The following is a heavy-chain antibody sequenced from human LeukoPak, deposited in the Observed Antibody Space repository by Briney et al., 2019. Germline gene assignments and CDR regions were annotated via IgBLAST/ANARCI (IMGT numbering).Heavy chain of an antibody. CDR2: ISSHNGNT. V-gene: IGHV1-18*01. D-gene: IGHD1-1*01. CDR3: ARDVPGSIGTTARFDP. J-gene: IGHJ5*02. Sequence: ASVKVSCKSSSYTSRTYGISWMRQAPGQGLESMGWISSHNGNTNYAQKFHGRLTMTTDTSTSTAYMELRSLRSDDTGVYYCARDVPGSIGTTARFDPWGQGTLVTVSS. CDR1: SYTSRTYG.